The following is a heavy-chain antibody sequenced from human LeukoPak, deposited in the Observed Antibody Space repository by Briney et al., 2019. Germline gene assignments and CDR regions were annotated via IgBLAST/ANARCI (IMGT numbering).Heavy chain of an antibody. CDR2: INPNSGGT. CDR3: GLKRGSYPVDY. J-gene: IGHJ4*02. Sequence: ASVKVSCKAFGYTFTDYYMHWVRQAPGQGLEWMGWINPNSGGTNYAQKFQGRVTMTRDTSISTAYMELSRLRSDDTAVYYCGLKRGSYPVDYWGQGTLVTVSS. CDR1: GYTFTDYY. V-gene: IGHV1-2*02. D-gene: IGHD1-26*01.